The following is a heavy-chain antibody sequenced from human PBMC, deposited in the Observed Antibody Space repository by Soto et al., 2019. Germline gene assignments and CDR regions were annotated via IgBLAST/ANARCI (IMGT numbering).Heavy chain of an antibody. Sequence: PSETLSLTCAFYGGSFSAHYWSLIRQPPGKGLEWIGEINHSGSTKYNPSLKSRVTISVDTSKNQFSLKLSSVTAADTAVYYCARVVTAGVAGTERKYYFDYWGQGTLVTVSS. CDR2: INHSGST. CDR3: ARVVTAGVAGTERKYYFDY. CDR1: GGSFSAHY. J-gene: IGHJ4*02. D-gene: IGHD6-19*01. V-gene: IGHV4-34*01.